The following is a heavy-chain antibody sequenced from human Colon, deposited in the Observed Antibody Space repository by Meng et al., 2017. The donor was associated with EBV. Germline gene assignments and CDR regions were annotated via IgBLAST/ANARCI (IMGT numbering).Heavy chain of an antibody. CDR2: ISGTTGNT. CDR3: AKKGSPGFQPYDY. V-gene: IGHV3-23*01. D-gene: IGHD2-2*01. J-gene: IGHJ4*02. Sequence: VRRLGSGGGLERPGGSLGLSVEASGFTLSSYSMSWVRQAPGTGLEWVSTISGTTGNTNYADSVKGRFTISSDNSKGTLYLQMNSLRAEDTALYYCAKKGSPGFQPYDYWGQGTLVTVSS. CDR1: GFTLSSYS.